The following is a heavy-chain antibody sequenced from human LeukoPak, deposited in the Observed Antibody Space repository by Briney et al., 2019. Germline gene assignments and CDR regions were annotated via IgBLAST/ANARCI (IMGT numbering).Heavy chain of an antibody. J-gene: IGHJ5*02. Sequence: GGSLRLSCAASGFTFSDYYMSWIRQAPGKGLEWVSYISSSGSTVYYADSVKGRFTISRDNAKSSLYLQMNSLRAEDTAVYYCARESGSYYHWFDPWGQGTLVTVSS. D-gene: IGHD1-26*01. CDR1: GFTFSDYY. CDR3: ARESGSYYHWFDP. V-gene: IGHV3-11*04. CDR2: ISSSGSTV.